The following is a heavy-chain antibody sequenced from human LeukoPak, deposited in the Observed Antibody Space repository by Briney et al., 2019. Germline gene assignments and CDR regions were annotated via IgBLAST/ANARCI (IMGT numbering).Heavy chain of an antibody. CDR2: IYYSGST. D-gene: IGHD3-10*01. Sequence: PSETLSLTCTVSGGSISSYYWSWIRQPPGKGLEWIGYIYYSGSTNYNPSLKSRVTISVDTSKNQFSLKVTSVTAADTAVYYCARVSDSGSQASFYYRDVWGKGTTVTISS. J-gene: IGHJ6*03. CDR3: ARVSDSGSQASFYYRDV. CDR1: GGSISSYY. V-gene: IGHV4-59*01.